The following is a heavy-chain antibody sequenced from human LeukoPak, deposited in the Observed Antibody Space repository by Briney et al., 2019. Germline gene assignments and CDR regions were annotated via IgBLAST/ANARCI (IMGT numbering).Heavy chain of an antibody. CDR2: INHSGST. V-gene: IGHV4-34*01. J-gene: IGHJ4*02. D-gene: IGHD3-22*01. CDR3: ARGLIYYDSSGYRY. CDR1: GGSFSGYY. Sequence: PSQTLSLTCAVYGGSFSGYYWSWIRQPPGKGLEWMGEINHSGSTNYNPSLKSRVTISVDTSKNQFSLKLSSVTAADTAVYYCARGLIYYDSSGYRYWGQGTLVTVSS.